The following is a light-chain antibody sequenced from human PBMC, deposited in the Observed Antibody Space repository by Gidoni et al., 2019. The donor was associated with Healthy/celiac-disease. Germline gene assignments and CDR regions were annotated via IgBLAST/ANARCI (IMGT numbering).Light chain of an antibody. CDR2: KDS. CDR1: ALPKQY. CDR3: QSADSSGTYEV. Sequence: SYELTQPPSVSVSPGQTARLTCTGAALPKQYAYWYQQKPGQAPVLWVYKDSARPSGIPERFSCSSSGTTVTLTISGVQAEDEADYYCQSADSSGTYEVFGGGTKLTVI. J-gene: IGLJ3*02. V-gene: IGLV3-25*03.